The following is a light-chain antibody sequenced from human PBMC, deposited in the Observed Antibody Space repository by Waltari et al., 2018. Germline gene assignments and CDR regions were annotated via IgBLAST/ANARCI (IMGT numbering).Light chain of an antibody. CDR2: LGS. CDR1: QSLLHSNGYNY. V-gene: IGKV2-28*01. CDR3: MQALQTPA. Sequence: EIVMTQSPRSLPVTPGEPASISCRSSQSLLHSNGYNYLDWYLQKPGQSPQLLIYLGSNRASGVPDRFSGSGSGTDFTLKISRVAAEDVGVYYCMQALQTPAFGPGTKVDIK. J-gene: IGKJ3*01.